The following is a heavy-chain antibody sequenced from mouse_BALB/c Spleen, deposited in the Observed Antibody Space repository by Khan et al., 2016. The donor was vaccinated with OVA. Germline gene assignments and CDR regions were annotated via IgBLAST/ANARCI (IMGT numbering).Heavy chain of an antibody. CDR3: VRRGYGNYWFAY. Sequence: EVQLQESGAELVRPGALVKLSCKTSGFNIKDYYMYWVKQRPEEGLEWIGWIDPENDNTIYDPKFLGKASITADTPSNTAYLQLSSLTSEDTAVYYCVRRGYGNYWFAYWGQGTLVTVSA. D-gene: IGHD2-1*01. V-gene: IGHV14-1*02. J-gene: IGHJ3*01. CDR1: GFNIKDYY. CDR2: IDPENDNT.